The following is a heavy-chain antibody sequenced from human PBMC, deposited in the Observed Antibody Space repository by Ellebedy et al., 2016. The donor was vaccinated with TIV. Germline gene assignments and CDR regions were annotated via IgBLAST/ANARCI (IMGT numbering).Heavy chain of an antibody. Sequence: GESLKISCTASGFTFSSYWMSWVRQAPGKGLEWVANIKKDGSEKYYVDSVKGRFTISRDNAKNSLYLQMNSLRAEDTAVYYCARPDYYYYSMDVWGQGTTVTVSS. V-gene: IGHV3-7*01. CDR1: GFTFSSYW. CDR2: IKKDGSEK. J-gene: IGHJ6*02. CDR3: ARPDYYYYSMDV.